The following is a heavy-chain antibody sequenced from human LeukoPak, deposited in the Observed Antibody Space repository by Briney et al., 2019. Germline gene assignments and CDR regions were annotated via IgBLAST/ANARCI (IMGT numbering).Heavy chain of an antibody. Sequence: GASVKVSCKASGYTFTSYGISWVRQAPGQGLEWMGIINPSGGSTSYAQKFQGRATMTRDTSTSTVYMELSSLRSEDTAVYYCASEKKLGMNYWGQGTLVTVSS. J-gene: IGHJ4*02. D-gene: IGHD7-27*01. V-gene: IGHV1-46*01. CDR2: INPSGGST. CDR1: GYTFTSYG. CDR3: ASEKKLGMNY.